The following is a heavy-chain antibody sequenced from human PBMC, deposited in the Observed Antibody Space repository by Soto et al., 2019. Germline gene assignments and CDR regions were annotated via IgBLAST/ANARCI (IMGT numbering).Heavy chain of an antibody. D-gene: IGHD7-27*01. Sequence: PRGSLRISCAAYVLTFTMYSMNWVRHAPGKGLEWVSSISSTTNYIYYVDSMKGRFTISRDNAKNSLYLEMNSLRAEDTAVYYCARESEDLTSNFDYWAQGTLVTVSS. J-gene: IGHJ4*02. CDR2: ISSTTNYI. CDR1: VLTFTMYS. CDR3: ARESEDLTSNFDY. V-gene: IGHV3-21*06.